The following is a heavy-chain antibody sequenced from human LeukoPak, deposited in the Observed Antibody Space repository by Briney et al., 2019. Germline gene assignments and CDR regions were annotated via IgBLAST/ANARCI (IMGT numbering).Heavy chain of an antibody. J-gene: IGHJ4*02. CDR1: GFTFSDYA. Sequence: GGSLRLSCAASGFTFSDYAMHWVRQAPGGELEYASAISSNGGSIHYANSVKGRFTVSRDNSRNTLYLQMNSLRVDDTAVYYCANAGGGTTVTPFDYWGQGTLVTVSS. D-gene: IGHD4-17*01. CDR3: ANAGGGTTVTPFDY. V-gene: IGHV3-64*01. CDR2: ISSNGGSI.